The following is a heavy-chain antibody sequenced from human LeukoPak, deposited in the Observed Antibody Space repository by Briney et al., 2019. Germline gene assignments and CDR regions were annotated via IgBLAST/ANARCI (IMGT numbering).Heavy chain of an antibody. J-gene: IGHJ4*02. CDR1: GYTFTSYD. V-gene: IGHV1-8*01. CDR3: ARTAYGDGGDYFDY. D-gene: IGHD4-17*01. CDR2: MNPNSGNT. Sequence: ASEKVSCKASGYTFTSYDINWVRQATGQGLEWMGWMNPNSGNTGYAQKFQGRVTMTRNTSISTAYMELSSLRSEDTAVYYCARTAYGDGGDYFDYWGQGTLVTVSS.